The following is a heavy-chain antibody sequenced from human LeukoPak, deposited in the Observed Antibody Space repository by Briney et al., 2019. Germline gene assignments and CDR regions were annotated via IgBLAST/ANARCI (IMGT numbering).Heavy chain of an antibody. CDR3: ARSVGATKIPVRFDY. D-gene: IGHD1-26*01. J-gene: IGHJ4*02. Sequence: VASVKVSCRAAGYTFTNYYLHWVGRAPGQELEWMGMINAGGGTTTYAQTFQSSDTITTDTSTSTVYLLLRALSHAAGTVFYCARSVGATKIPVRFDYWGQGTLVTVS. CDR1: GYTFTNYY. CDR2: INAGGGTT. V-gene: IGHV1-46*03.